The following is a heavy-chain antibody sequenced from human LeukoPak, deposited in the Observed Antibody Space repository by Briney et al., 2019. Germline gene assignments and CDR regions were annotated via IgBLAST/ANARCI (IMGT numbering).Heavy chain of an antibody. V-gene: IGHV4-34*01. CDR1: GGSFSGYY. CDR2: INHSGST. CDR3: ARVMGGRTYYFDY. Sequence: SETLSLTCAVYGGSFSGYYWSWIRQPPGKGLEWIGEINHSGSTNYNPSLKSRVTISVDTSKNQFSLKLSSVTAADTAVYYCARVMGGRTYYFDYWGQGTLVAVSS. J-gene: IGHJ4*02. D-gene: IGHD2-15*01.